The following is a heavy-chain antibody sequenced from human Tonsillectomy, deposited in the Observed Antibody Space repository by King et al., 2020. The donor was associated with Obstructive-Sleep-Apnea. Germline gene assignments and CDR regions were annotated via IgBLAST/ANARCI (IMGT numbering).Heavy chain of an antibody. Sequence: QLQESGPGLVKTSETLSLTCTVSGGSISSNSYWAWIRQPPGKGLEWIGHIYYSGSTYYNPSLKSRVTISVDTSKNQFSLELNSVTAADTAVYYCARADRDIAMGLFDFWGQGTLVTVSS. CDR3: ARADRDIAMGLFDF. CDR1: GGSISSNSY. D-gene: IGHD5-18*01. V-gene: IGHV4-39*07. CDR2: IYYSGST. J-gene: IGHJ4*02.